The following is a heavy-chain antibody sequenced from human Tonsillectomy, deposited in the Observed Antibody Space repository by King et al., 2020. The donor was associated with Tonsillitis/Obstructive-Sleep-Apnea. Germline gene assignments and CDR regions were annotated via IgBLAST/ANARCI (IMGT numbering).Heavy chain of an antibody. J-gene: IGHJ4*02. CDR3: AREAYDFWSGTFDS. D-gene: IGHD3-3*01. CDR1: GFTFSVYY. Sequence: VQLVESGGGLVKPGGSLRLSCAASGFTFSVYYMTWIRQAPGKGLEWLSXXSHSGRXISYAESVKGRFTISRDNAKNSLYLQMNXLRAEDTAVYYCAREAYDFWSGTFDSWGQGTLVTVSS. V-gene: IGHV3-11*01. CDR2: XSHSGRXI.